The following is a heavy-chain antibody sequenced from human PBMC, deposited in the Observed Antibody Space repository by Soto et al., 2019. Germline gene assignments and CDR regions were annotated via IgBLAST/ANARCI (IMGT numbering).Heavy chain of an antibody. CDR3: ARAYGGYADY. V-gene: IGHV4-59*01. Sequence: QVQLQESGPGLVKPSETLSLTCTVSGGSISSYSWSWIRQPPGKGLEWIGYIYDSGSTNYNPSLKRRVTISVATSQNQFSLKLSSVTAADTAVYYCARAYGGYADYWGQGALVTVSS. CDR2: IYDSGST. CDR1: GGSISSYS. D-gene: IGHD5-12*01. J-gene: IGHJ4*02.